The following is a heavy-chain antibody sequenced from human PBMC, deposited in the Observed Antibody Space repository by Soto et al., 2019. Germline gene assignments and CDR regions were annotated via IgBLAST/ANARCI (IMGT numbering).Heavy chain of an antibody. CDR3: ARGRITMVRGVNYYYYGMDV. CDR2: NSDSGAHT. D-gene: IGHD3-10*01. J-gene: IGHJ6*02. CDR1: GFTFSSYV. V-gene: IGHV3-23*01. Sequence: GGSLRLSCTASGFTFSSYVMNWVRQAPGKGLQWVSVNSDSGAHTYYADSVKGRFTISRDNSKNTLYLQMNSLRAEDTAVYYCARGRITMVRGVNYYYYGMDVWGQGTTVTVSS.